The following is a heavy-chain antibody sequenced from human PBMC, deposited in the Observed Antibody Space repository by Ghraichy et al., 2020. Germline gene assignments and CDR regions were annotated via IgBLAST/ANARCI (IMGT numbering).Heavy chain of an antibody. CDR1: GFTFTAYW. V-gene: IGHV3-7*03. CDR2: IKEDGSEK. D-gene: IGHD2-8*01. J-gene: IGHJ5*02. Sequence: GGSLRLSCAVSGFTFTAYWMTWVRQAPGKGLEWVANIKEDGSEKYYVDSVKGRFTVSRDYAKNSVYLQMSSLRAEDTAVYYCARAEANGFGPWGQGTLVIVSS. CDR3: ARAEANGFGP.